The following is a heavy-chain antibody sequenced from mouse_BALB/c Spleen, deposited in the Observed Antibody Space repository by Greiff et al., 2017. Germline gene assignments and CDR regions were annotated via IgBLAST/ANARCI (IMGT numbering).Heavy chain of an antibody. CDR3: ARESLYGAWFAY. CDR1: GFNIKDTY. D-gene: IGHD1-1*01. V-gene: IGHV14-3*02. CDR2: IDPANGNT. J-gene: IGHJ3*01. Sequence: VQLQQSGAELVKPGASVKLSCTASGFNIKDTYMHWVKQRPEQGLEWIGRIDPANGNTKYDPKFQGKATITADTSSNTAYLQLSSLTSEDTAVYYCARESLYGAWFAYWGQGTLVTVSA.